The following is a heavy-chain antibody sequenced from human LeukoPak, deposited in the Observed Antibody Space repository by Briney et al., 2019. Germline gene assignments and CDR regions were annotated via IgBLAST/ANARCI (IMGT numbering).Heavy chain of an antibody. V-gene: IGHV3-21*01. Sequence: PGGSLRLSCAASGFTFSSYSMNWVRQAPGKGLEWVSSISSSSSYIYYADSVKGRFTISRDNAKNSLYLQMNSLRAEDTAVYYCGTLPRGGILLIDIWGQGTMVTVSS. CDR3: GTLPRGGILLIDI. CDR2: ISSSSSYI. CDR1: GFTFSSYS. J-gene: IGHJ3*02. D-gene: IGHD2/OR15-2a*01.